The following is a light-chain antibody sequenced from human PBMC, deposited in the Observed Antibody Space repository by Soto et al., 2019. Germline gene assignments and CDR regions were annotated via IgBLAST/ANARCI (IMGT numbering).Light chain of an antibody. CDR3: QQYNGYWT. CDR2: EAA. Sequence: DIQMTQSPSTLSASVGDRVTITCRASQSISGSLAWYQQKPGKAPKLLIYEAANLNSGVPSRFSGSGSGTEYPLTISSLQPDDSASYYCQQYNGYWTFGQGTRVEIK. CDR1: QSISGS. J-gene: IGKJ1*01. V-gene: IGKV1-5*03.